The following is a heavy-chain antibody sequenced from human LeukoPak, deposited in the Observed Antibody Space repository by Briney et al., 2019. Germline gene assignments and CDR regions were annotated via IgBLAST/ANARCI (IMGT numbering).Heavy chain of an antibody. CDR1: GFTFDDYA. Sequence: GGSLRLSCAASGFTFDDYAMHWVRQAPGKGLEWVSGISWNSGSIGYADSVKGRFTISRDNAKNSLYLQMNSLRAEDTALYYCAKDRGTMIVVYYFDCWGQGTLVTVSS. CDR3: AKDRGTMIVVYYFDC. V-gene: IGHV3-9*01. D-gene: IGHD3-22*01. J-gene: IGHJ4*02. CDR2: ISWNSGSI.